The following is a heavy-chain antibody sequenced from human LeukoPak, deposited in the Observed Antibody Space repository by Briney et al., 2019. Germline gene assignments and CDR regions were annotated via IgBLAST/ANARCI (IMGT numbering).Heavy chain of an antibody. V-gene: IGHV3-74*01. Sequence: GGSLRLSCAASGFTFSNYLMHWVRQTPGKGLVWISRISTDGSFTNYADSVKGRFSISRDNAKNTLYLQMNSLRVEDTAVYFCARDYGRSRDYGMDVWGQGTTVTVSS. J-gene: IGHJ6*02. CDR1: GFTFSNYL. D-gene: IGHD3-10*01. CDR3: ARDYGRSRDYGMDV. CDR2: ISTDGSFT.